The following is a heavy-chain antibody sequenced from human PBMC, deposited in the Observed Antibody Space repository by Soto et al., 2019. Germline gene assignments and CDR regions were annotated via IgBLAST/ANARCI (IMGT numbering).Heavy chain of an antibody. CDR3: VLVVVAATRPY. Sequence: GSLRLSCAASGFTFSSYAMSWVRQAPGKGLEWVSAISGSGGSTYYADSVKGRFTISRDNSKNTLYLQMNSLRAEDTAVYYCVLVVVAATRPYWGQGTLVTVSS. J-gene: IGHJ4*02. V-gene: IGHV3-23*01. CDR1: GFTFSSYA. D-gene: IGHD2-15*01. CDR2: ISGSGGST.